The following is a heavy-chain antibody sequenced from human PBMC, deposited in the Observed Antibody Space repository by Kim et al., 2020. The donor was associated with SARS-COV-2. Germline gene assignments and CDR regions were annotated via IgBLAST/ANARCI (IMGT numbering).Heavy chain of an antibody. D-gene: IGHD1-1*01. CDR3: TRDVFDGYWN. CDR1: GFSVSSKY. V-gene: IGHV3-53*01. J-gene: IGHJ1*01. Sequence: GGSLRLSCAASGFSVSSKYMTWVRQAPGKGLEWVSVIYVDGSTYYAASVMGRFTISRDNSKNTLYLQMNSLRAEDTAVYYCTRDVFDGYWNWGQGTRVTVSS. CDR2: IYVDGST.